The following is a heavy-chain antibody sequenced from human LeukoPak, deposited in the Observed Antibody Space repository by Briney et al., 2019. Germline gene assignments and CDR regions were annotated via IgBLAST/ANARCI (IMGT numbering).Heavy chain of an antibody. V-gene: IGHV4-59*12. CDR1: GGSISSYY. D-gene: IGHD5-12*01. CDR2: IYYSGST. J-gene: IGHJ4*02. Sequence: SETLSLTCTVSGGSISSYYWSWIRQPPGKGLEWIGYIYYSGSTNYNPSLKSRVTISVDTSKNQFSLKLSSVTAADTAVYYCARDRWGWLRDYWGQGTLVTVSS. CDR3: ARDRWGWLRDY.